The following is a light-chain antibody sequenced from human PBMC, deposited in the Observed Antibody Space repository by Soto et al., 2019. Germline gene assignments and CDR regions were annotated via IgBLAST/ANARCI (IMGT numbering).Light chain of an antibody. CDR1: QSVSSSY. CDR3: QQYGSSLIT. J-gene: IGKJ5*01. V-gene: IGKV3-20*01. Sequence: EIVLTQSPATLSLSPGDRATLSCRASQSVSSSYLAWYQQKPGQAPRLLIYGASSRATGLPDRFSGSGSGTDFSLIISRLEPEDFAVYYCQQYGSSLITFGQGTRLEIK. CDR2: GAS.